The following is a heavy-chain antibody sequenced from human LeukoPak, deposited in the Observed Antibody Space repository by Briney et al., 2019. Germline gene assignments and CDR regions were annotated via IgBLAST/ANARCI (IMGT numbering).Heavy chain of an antibody. Sequence: GGSLRLSCAASGFTFSSYGMHWVRQAPGKGLEWVAVISYDGSNKYYADSVKGRFTISRDNSKNTLYLQMNSLRVEDTAVYYCAKDGVPAAIGYFDYWGQGTLVTVSS. V-gene: IGHV3-30*18. J-gene: IGHJ4*02. CDR2: ISYDGSNK. D-gene: IGHD2-2*01. CDR3: AKDGVPAAIGYFDY. CDR1: GFTFSSYG.